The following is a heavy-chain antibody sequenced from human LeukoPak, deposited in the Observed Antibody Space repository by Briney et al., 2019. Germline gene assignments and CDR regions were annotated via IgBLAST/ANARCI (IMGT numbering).Heavy chain of an antibody. Sequence: SETLSLTCAVYGGSFSGYYWSGIRQPPGKGLEWIGEINHSGSTNYNPSLKSRVTISVDTSKNQFSLKLSSVTAADTAVYYCARYCSSTSCVDYWGQGTLVTVSS. CDR2: INHSGST. CDR3: ARYCSSTSCVDY. D-gene: IGHD2-2*01. V-gene: IGHV4-34*01. J-gene: IGHJ4*02. CDR1: GGSFSGYY.